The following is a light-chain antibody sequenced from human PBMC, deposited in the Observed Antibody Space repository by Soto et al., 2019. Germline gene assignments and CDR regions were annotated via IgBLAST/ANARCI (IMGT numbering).Light chain of an antibody. CDR3: QSYDSSLSGWV. V-gene: IGLV1-40*01. J-gene: IGLJ3*02. CDR1: SSKIGAGYD. CDR2: GNS. Sequence: QSVLTQPPSVSGAPGQRVTISCTGSSSKIGAGYDVHWYQQLPGTARKLLIYGNSNRPSGVPDRFSGSKTGTSASLAITGLQAEDEADYYCQSYDSSLSGWVFGGGTKLTVL.